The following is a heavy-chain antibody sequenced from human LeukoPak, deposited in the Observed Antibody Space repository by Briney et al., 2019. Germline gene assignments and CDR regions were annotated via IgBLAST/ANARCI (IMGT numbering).Heavy chain of an antibody. J-gene: IGHJ4*02. CDR1: GGSFSGYH. V-gene: IGHV4-34*01. D-gene: IGHD2-21*02. CDR3: ARRYGDYYT. CDR2: IDYDGNT. Sequence: ASETLSLTCAVYGGSFSGYHWNWIRQAPGKGLEWLGEIDYDGNTNYNPSLKSRLTISVDTSKNQFSLRLASVTAADTAVYYCARRYGDYYTWGQGNRVTVSS.